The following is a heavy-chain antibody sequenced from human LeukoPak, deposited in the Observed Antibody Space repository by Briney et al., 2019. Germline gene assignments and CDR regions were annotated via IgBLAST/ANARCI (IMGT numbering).Heavy chain of an antibody. J-gene: IGHJ6*03. V-gene: IGHV3-30*02. D-gene: IGHD1-7*01. CDR3: ATDGGGTLDYYYMDV. CDR1: GLTFRSHG. CDR2: IRYDGSTT. Sequence: GGSLRLSCAVSGLTFRSHGMHWVRQAPGKGLEWMAHIRYDGSTTDFAYSVKGRFIISRDNPRNTLYLQMNTLRAEGTAVYYCATDGGGTLDYYYMDVWGKGTTVIVSS.